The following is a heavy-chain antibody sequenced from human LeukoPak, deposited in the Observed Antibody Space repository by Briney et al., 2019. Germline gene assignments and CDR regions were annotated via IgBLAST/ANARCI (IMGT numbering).Heavy chain of an antibody. D-gene: IGHD4-17*01. CDR3: AGEVYGERSAFDI. J-gene: IGHJ3*02. Sequence: SETLSLICTVSGGSISSGDYYWSWIRQPPGKGLEWIGYIYYSGSTYYNPSLKSRVTISVDTSKNQFSLKLSSVTGADTAVYYCAGEVYGERSAFDIWGQGTMVTVSS. CDR1: GGSISSGDYY. CDR2: IYYSGST. V-gene: IGHV4-30-4*01.